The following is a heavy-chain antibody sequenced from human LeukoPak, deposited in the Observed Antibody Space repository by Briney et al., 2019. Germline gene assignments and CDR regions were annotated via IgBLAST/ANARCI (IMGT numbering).Heavy chain of an antibody. CDR2: VSDDGNNI. V-gene: IGHV3-30*04. J-gene: IGHJ4*02. CDR1: GFTFSSYA. Sequence: PGGSLRLSCAASGFTFSSYAMHWVRQAPGKGLEWVAVVSDDGNNIYYADSVKGRFTISRDNSKNTLYLQTNSLRAEDTALYYCVRDRDSTGYYDYWGQGTLVTVSS. CDR3: VRDRDSTGYYDY. D-gene: IGHD3-22*01.